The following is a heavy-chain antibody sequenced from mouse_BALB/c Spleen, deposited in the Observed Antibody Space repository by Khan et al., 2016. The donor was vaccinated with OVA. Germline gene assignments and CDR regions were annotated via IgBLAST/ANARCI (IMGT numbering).Heavy chain of an antibody. CDR1: GYTFSGYW. Sequence: QVQLQQSGAELMKPGASVKISCKATGYTFSGYWLEWVKQRPGHGLEWIGEILPGSGSRNYNENFKGKATFTADISSKTTYMQLSSLTSEDSDIDYCSRVNYGCRDCFDYWGQGTTLTVSS. CDR3: SRVNYGCRDCFDY. V-gene: IGHV1-9*01. CDR2: ILPGSGSR. D-gene: IGHD1-1*01. J-gene: IGHJ2*01.